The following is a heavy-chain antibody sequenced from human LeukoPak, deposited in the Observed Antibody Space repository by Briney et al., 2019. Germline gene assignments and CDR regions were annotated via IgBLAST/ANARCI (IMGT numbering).Heavy chain of an antibody. V-gene: IGHV3-30-3*01. CDR1: EFPFSSYA. J-gene: IGHJ3*02. CDR2: ISYDGSNK. CDR3: ARGAPGAFDI. Sequence: GRSLRLSCAASEFPFSSYAMHWVRQAPGKGLEWVAVISYDGSNKYYADSVKGRFTISRDNSKNTLYLQMNSLRAEDTAVYYCARGAPGAFDIWGQGTMVTVSS.